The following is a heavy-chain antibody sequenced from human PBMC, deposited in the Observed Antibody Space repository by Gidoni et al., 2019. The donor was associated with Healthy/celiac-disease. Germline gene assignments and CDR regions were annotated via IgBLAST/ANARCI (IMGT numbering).Heavy chain of an antibody. CDR2: ISWDGGST. D-gene: IGHD6-19*01. CDR3: AKDGSPVPPYYFDY. V-gene: IGHV3-43*01. J-gene: IGHJ4*02. CDR1: GFTFDDYT. Sequence: EVQLVESGGVVVQPGGSLRLSCAASGFTFDDYTMHWVRQAPGKGLEWVSLISWDGGSTYYADSVKGLFTISRDNSKNSLYLQMNSLRTEDTALYYCAKDGSPVPPYYFDYWGQGTLVTVSS.